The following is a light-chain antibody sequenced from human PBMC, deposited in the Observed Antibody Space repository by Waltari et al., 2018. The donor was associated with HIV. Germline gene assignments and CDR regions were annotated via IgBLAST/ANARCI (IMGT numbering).Light chain of an antibody. CDR3: DSYTPQSFHV. Sequence: QSALTQPASVSGSPGQSITISCTGTNSDVGGYNYVSWYQQHPGKAPRLIIFEVTKRPPGISTRFSGSKSGNSASLTSSGLQSEDEADYYCDSYTPQSFHVFGSGTRVTVL. CDR2: EVT. CDR1: NSDVGGYNY. V-gene: IGLV2-14*01. J-gene: IGLJ1*01.